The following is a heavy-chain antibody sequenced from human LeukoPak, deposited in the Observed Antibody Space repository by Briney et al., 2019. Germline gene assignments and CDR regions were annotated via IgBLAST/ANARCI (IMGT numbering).Heavy chain of an antibody. Sequence: GGSLRLSCAASGFTFSSYGMHWVRQAPGKGLEWVAVIWYDGSLKYYADSVKGRFTISRDNSKNTLYLQMNSLRAEDTAVYYCVSFYETYWGRGTLVTVSS. CDR1: GFTFSSYG. CDR2: IWYDGSLK. J-gene: IGHJ4*02. V-gene: IGHV3-33*01. CDR3: VSFYETY. D-gene: IGHD2/OR15-2a*01.